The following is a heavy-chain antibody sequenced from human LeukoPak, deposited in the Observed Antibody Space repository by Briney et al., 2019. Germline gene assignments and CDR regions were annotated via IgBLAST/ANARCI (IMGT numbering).Heavy chain of an antibody. CDR2: FDSENNKK. CDR1: EYSLSDLS. D-gene: IGHD6-19*01. J-gene: IGHJ4*02. Sequence: ASVKVSCKISEYSLSDLSIHWVRQAAGEGLEWMGGFDSENNKKVYSQKLQGRVTMTEDTSADTAYMELSSLRSEDTAVYFCATDRVYRSSGRSWGFFDYWGQGTLVIVSS. CDR3: ATDRVYRSSGRSWGFFDY. V-gene: IGHV1-24*01.